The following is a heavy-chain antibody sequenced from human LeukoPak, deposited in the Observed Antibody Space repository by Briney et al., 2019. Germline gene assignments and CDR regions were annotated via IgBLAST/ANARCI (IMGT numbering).Heavy chain of an antibody. Sequence: PSETLSLTCSVSGDSISYFYWSWIRQAAGKGLEWIGRISGSGSTNYNPSLKSRVTISVDTSKNQFSLKLSSVTAADTAVYYCARGSRISSGYDYYYYYMDVWGKGTTVTVSS. V-gene: IGHV4-4*07. J-gene: IGHJ6*03. D-gene: IGHD5-12*01. CDR2: ISGSGST. CDR3: ARGSRISSGYDYYYYYMDV. CDR1: GDSISYFY.